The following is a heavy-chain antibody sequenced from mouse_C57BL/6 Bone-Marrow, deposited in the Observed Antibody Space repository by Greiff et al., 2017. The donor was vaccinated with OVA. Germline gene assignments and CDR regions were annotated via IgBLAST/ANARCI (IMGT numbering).Heavy chain of an antibody. J-gene: IGHJ3*01. CDR2: INPYNGGT. CDR3: AEALYYGNPFAY. CDR1: GYTFTDYY. D-gene: IGHD2-1*01. V-gene: IGHV1-19*01. Sequence: EVQLQESGPVLVKPGASVKMSCKASGYTFTDYYMNWVKQSHGKSLEWIGVINPYNGGTSYNQKFKGKATLTVDKSSSTAYMELNSLTSEDSAVYYCAEALYYGNPFAYWGQGTLVTVSA.